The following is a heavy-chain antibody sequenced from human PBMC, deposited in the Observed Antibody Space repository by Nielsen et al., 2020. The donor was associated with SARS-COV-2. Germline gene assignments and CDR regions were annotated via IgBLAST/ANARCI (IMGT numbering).Heavy chain of an antibody. D-gene: IGHD6-19*01. CDR3: ARGYSSGWYYYYGMDV. Sequence: KYYADSVKDRFTISRDNSKNTLYLQMNSLRAEDTAVYYCARGYSSGWYYYYGMDVWGQGTTVTVSS. V-gene: IGHV3-33*01. J-gene: IGHJ6*02. CDR2: K.